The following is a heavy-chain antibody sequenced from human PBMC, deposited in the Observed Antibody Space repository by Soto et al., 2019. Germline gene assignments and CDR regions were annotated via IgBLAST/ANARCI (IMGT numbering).Heavy chain of an antibody. CDR3: VRGQRGMYGNDL. CDR2: INMDGSST. CDR1: GFTFSNDW. Sequence: EVQLVESGGGLVQPGGSLRLSCAASGFTFSNDWMHWVRQAAGKGLVWVSRINMDGSSTNYADSVKGRFTISRDNAKNTVYLQMNRLRAEGTTVYYYVRGQRGMYGNDLWAQQTLVQVSS. J-gene: IGHJ5*02. V-gene: IGHV3-74*01. D-gene: IGHD3-10*02.